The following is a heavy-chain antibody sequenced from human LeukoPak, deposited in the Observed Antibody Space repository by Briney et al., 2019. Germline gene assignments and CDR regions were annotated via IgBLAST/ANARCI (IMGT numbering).Heavy chain of an antibody. CDR1: GGSFSGYY. CDR3: ARGREYYDFWSGYLVLDGVFDY. J-gene: IGHJ4*02. V-gene: IGHV4-34*01. D-gene: IGHD3-3*01. Sequence: ASETLSLTCAVYGGSFSGYYWSWIRQPPGKGLEWIGEINHSGSTNYNPSLKSRVTISVDTSKNQFSLKLSSVTAADTAVYYCARGREYYDFWSGYLVLDGVFDYWGQGTLVTVSS. CDR2: INHSGST.